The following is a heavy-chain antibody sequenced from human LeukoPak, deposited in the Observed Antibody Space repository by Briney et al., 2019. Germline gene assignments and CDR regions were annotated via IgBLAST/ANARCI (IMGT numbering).Heavy chain of an antibody. J-gene: IGHJ4*02. CDR1: GFTFSSYS. D-gene: IGHD6-13*01. Sequence: GGSLRLSCAASGFTFSSYSMNWVRQAPGKGLEWVSSISSSSSYIHYADSVKGRFTISRDNAKNSLYLQMNSLRAEDTAVYYCARDPAAGNFDYWGQGTLVTVSS. CDR3: ARDPAAGNFDY. CDR2: ISSSSSYI. V-gene: IGHV3-21*01.